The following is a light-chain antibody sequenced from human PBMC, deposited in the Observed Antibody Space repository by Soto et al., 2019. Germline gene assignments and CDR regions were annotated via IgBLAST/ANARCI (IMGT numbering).Light chain of an antibody. CDR1: QGISSY. CDR3: QHYYSYPWD. J-gene: IGKJ1*01. V-gene: IGKV1-8*01. CDR2: AAS. Sequence: AIRMTQSPSSFSASTGDRVTITCRAIQGISSYLAWYQQKPGKAPKLLIYAASTLQSGVPSRFSGSGSGTDFTLTISCLQSEDVAHSYCQHYYSYPWDFGQVTKVEIK.